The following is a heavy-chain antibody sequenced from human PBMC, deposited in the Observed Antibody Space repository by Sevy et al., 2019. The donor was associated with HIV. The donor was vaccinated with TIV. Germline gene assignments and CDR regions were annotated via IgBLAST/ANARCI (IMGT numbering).Heavy chain of an antibody. J-gene: IGHJ4*02. CDR2: ISGSGNT. CDR3: AKDRSHIIMIRGVVIFDY. CDR1: GFTFSSYA. V-gene: IGHV3-23*01. D-gene: IGHD3-10*01. Sequence: GGSLRLSCAASGFTFSSYAMSWVRQDPGKGLEWVSAISGSGNTYYADSVKGRFTISRDNPKNTLFLQMNSLRAEDTAVYYCAKDRSHIIMIRGVVIFDYWGQGTLVTVSS.